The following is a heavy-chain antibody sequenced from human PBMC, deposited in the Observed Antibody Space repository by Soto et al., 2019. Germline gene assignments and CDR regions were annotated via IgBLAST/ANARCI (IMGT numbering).Heavy chain of an antibody. Sequence: PSETLSLTCAVSGGSISSVNWWSWVRQPPGKGLEWIGEIYHSGSTYYNPSLKSRVTISVDRSKNQFSLKLSSVTAADTAVYYCARDKITGLFDYWGQGTLVTVSS. V-gene: IGHV4-4*02. D-gene: IGHD2-8*02. CDR1: GGSISSVNW. CDR3: ARDKITGLFDY. CDR2: IYHSGST. J-gene: IGHJ4*02.